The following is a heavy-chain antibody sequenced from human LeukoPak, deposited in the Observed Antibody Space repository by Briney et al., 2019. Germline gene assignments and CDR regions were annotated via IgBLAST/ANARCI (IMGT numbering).Heavy chain of an antibody. Sequence: SVKVSCKASGGTFSSYAISWVRQAPGQGLEWMGRIANYAQKFQGRVTITTDESTSTAYMELSSLRSEDTAVYYCARLGHRSDIVVVPAAPDYWGQGTLVTVSS. J-gene: IGHJ4*02. CDR2: IA. D-gene: IGHD2-2*01. CDR1: GGTFSSYA. CDR3: ARLGHRSDIVVVPAAPDY. V-gene: IGHV1-69*05.